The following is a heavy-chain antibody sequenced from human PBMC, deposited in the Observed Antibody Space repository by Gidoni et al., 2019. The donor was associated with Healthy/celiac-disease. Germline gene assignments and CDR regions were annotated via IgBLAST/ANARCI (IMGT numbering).Heavy chain of an antibody. CDR2: IDPRDSYT. D-gene: IGHD4-17*01. CDR1: GYSLTSYW. V-gene: IGHV5-10-1*03. CDR3: ARHSNPQSPLGQEDYGDYPTTMDV. Sequence: EVQLVQSGAEVKKHGESQRISCKGSGYSLTSYWISGVRQMPGKGLEWMGRIDPRDSYTNYRPSFQGHVTISADTSISTAYLQWSSLKASDTAMYYCARHSNPQSPLGQEDYGDYPTTMDVWGQGTTVTVSS. J-gene: IGHJ6*02.